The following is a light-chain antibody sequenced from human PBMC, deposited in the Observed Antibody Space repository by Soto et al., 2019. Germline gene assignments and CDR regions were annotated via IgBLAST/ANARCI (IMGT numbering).Light chain of an antibody. V-gene: IGLV1-40*01. CDR2: GNS. CDR3: QSYDSSLSGYV. Sequence: QSVLTQPPSVSEAPGQRVTISGTGSSANIGAGYDVHWYQQLPGTAPKLLIYGNSNRPSGVPDRFSGSKSGTSGSLAITGLQAEDEADYFCQSYDSSLSGYVFGTGTKLTVL. J-gene: IGLJ1*01. CDR1: SANIGAGYD.